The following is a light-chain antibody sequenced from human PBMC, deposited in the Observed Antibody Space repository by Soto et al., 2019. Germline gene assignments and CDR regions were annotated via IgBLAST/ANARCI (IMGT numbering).Light chain of an antibody. CDR3: QQANSFPLN. Sequence: DIQMTQSPSSVSASVGDRVTITCRASQGISSRLAWYQQKPGKAPNLLIYAASSLQSGVPSRFSGSGSETDFTLTIGSLQPEDFATYYCQQANSFPLNFGGGTKVEIK. J-gene: IGKJ4*01. CDR1: QGISSR. V-gene: IGKV1-12*01. CDR2: AAS.